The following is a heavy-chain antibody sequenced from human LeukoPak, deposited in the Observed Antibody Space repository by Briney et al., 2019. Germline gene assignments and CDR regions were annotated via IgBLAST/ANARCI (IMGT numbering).Heavy chain of an antibody. CDR1: GYTFTGYY. CDR3: ARDPGEWLWVWFDP. V-gene: IGHV1-8*02. CDR2: MNPNSGNT. Sequence: GASVKVSCKASGYTFTGYYMHWVRQATGQGLEWMGWMNPNSGNTGYAQKFQGRVTMTRNTSIGTAYMELSSLRSEDTAVYYCARDPGEWLWVWFDPWGQGTLVTVSS. D-gene: IGHD3-3*01. J-gene: IGHJ5*02.